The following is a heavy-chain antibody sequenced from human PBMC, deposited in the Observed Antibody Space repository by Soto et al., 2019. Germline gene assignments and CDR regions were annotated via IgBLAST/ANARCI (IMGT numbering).Heavy chain of an antibody. J-gene: IGHJ4*02. CDR1: GFTFSSYA. D-gene: IGHD5-12*01. CDR2: ISGSGGST. CDR3: VKKRGGRQTYSGYDPFDY. Sequence: EVQLLESGGGLVQPGGSLRLSCAASGFTFSSYAMSWVRQAPGKGLEWVSAISGSGGSTYYADSVKGRFTISRDNSKNTLYLQMNSLRAEDTAVYYCVKKRGGRQTYSGYDPFDYWGQGTLVTVSS. V-gene: IGHV3-23*01.